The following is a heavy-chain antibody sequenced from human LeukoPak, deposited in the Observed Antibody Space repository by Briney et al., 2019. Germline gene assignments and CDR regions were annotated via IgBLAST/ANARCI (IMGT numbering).Heavy chain of an antibody. CDR2: ISSSGSCI. D-gene: IGHD2-15*01. CDR3: ARDSLPWSSPEVVGFDP. CDR1: GFPFSRFG. V-gene: IGHV3-21*01. J-gene: IGHJ5*02. Sequence: PGGSLRLSCAASGFPFSRFGMNWVRQAPGKGLEWVSSISSSGSCIYYADSLKGRFTISRDNAKNSLYLQMNTLRVEDTAVYYCARDSLPWSSPEVVGFDPWGQGTLVTVSS.